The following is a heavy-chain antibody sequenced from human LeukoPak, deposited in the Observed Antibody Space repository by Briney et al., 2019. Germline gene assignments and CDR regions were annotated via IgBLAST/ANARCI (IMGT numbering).Heavy chain of an antibody. Sequence: ASVKVSCKASGYTFTSYAMHWVRQAPGKGLEWMGGFDPEDGETIYAQKFQGRVTMTEDTSTDTAYMELSSPRSEDTAVYYCATPGIAVAGSHYYYYGMDVWGQGTTVTVSS. CDR3: ATPGIAVAGSHYYYYGMDV. V-gene: IGHV1-24*01. CDR1: GYTFTSYA. D-gene: IGHD6-19*01. J-gene: IGHJ6*02. CDR2: FDPEDGET.